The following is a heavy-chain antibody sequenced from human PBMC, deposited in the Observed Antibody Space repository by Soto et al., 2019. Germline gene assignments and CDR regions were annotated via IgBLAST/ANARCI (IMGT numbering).Heavy chain of an antibody. D-gene: IGHD2-2*01. J-gene: IGHJ5*02. CDR1: GGSISSNNW. CDR2: IFQSWST. V-gene: IGHV4-4*02. CDR3: ARLFCSSSSCLTPSWFDP. Sequence: QVQLQESGPGLVKPSGTLSLTCAVSGGSISSNNWWSWVRQAPGPGLEWIGDIFQSWSTNYNPSLKSRVTISVDKSKNQFSLKLSSVTAADTAMYYCARLFCSSSSCLTPSWFDPWGQGTLVTVSS.